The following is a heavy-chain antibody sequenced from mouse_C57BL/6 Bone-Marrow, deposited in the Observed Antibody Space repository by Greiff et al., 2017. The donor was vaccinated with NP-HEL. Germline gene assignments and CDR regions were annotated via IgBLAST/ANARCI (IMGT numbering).Heavy chain of an antibody. V-gene: IGHV1-59*01. Sequence: VQLQQPGAELVRPGTSVTLSCKASGYTFTSYWMHWVKQRPGQGLEWIGVIDPSDSYTNYTQKFKGKATLPVDTSSSTAYMQLSILTSEDAAVYDCERGRDRDWVWFAYWGQGTPVTVSA. D-gene: IGHD3-3*01. CDR3: ERGRDRDWVWFAY. CDR2: IDPSDSYT. J-gene: IGHJ3*01. CDR1: GYTFTSYW.